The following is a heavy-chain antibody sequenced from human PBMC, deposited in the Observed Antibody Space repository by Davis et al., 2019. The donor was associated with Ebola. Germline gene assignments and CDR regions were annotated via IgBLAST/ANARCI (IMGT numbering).Heavy chain of an antibody. Sequence: PGGSLRLSCAASGFTFSSYSMNWVRQAPGKGLEWVSHITSTTTTIYYADSVRGRFTISRDNAKNSLYLQMNSLRDDDTAVYYCARDGPSGGIYRPTDESWGQGTLVTVSS. D-gene: IGHD2-15*01. CDR2: ITSTTTTI. CDR3: ARDGPSGGIYRPTDES. J-gene: IGHJ5*02. V-gene: IGHV3-48*02. CDR1: GFTFSSYS.